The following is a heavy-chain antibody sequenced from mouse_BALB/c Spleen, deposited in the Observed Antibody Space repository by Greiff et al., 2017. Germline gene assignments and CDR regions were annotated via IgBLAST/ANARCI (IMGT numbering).Heavy chain of an antibody. J-gene: IGHJ3*01. CDR1: GFSFSSYT. CDR3: ARQDDYDGLAY. D-gene: IGHD2-4*01. Sequence: EVKLVESGGGLVQPGGSLKLSCAASGFSFSSYTMSWVRQTPEKRLEWVAYISNGDGSTYYPDTLKGRFTIARDNAKNTRYLQMSSLKSEDTAMYYCARQDDYDGLAYWGQGTLVTVSA. CDR2: ISNGDGST. V-gene: IGHV5-12-2*01.